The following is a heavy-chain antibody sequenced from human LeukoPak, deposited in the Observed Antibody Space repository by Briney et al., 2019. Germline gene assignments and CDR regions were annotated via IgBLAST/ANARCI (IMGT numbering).Heavy chain of an antibody. CDR2: ISWNSGSI. V-gene: IGHV3-9*01. CDR3: AKDILYDSSGYFDY. D-gene: IGHD3-22*01. CDR1: GFTFDDYA. Sequence: GGSLRLSCAASGFTFDDYAMHWVRQAPGKGLEWVSGISWNSGSIGYADSVKGRFTISRDNAKNSLYLQMNSLRAEDTALYYCAKDILYDSSGYFDYWSQGTLVTVSS. J-gene: IGHJ4*02.